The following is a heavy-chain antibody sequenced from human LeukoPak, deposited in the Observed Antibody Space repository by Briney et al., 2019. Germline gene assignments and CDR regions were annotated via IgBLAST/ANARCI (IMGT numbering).Heavy chain of an antibody. J-gene: IGHJ4*02. CDR2: INHSGST. V-gene: IGHV4-34*01. CDR3: ARGRYIGSYFDY. Sequence: PSETLSLTCAVYGGSFSGYYWSWIRQPPGKGLEWIGEINHSGSTYYNPSLKSRVTISVDTSKNQFSLKLSSVTAADTAVYYCARGRYIGSYFDYWGQGTLVTVSS. CDR1: GGSFSGYY. D-gene: IGHD1-26*01.